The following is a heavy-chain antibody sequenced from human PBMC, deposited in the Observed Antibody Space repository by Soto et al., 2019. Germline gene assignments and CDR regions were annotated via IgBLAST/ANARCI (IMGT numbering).Heavy chain of an antibody. D-gene: IGHD3-22*01. CDR3: AKDENYYDSSGYFDY. Sequence: GGSLRLSCAASGFTFSSYAMSWVRQAPGKGLEWVSVINGRGGSTYYADSVKGRLTISRDNSKNTLYLQMSSLRAEDTAVYYCAKDENYYDSSGYFDYLGQGTLVTVSS. CDR2: INGRGGST. J-gene: IGHJ4*02. CDR1: GFTFSSYA. V-gene: IGHV3-23*01.